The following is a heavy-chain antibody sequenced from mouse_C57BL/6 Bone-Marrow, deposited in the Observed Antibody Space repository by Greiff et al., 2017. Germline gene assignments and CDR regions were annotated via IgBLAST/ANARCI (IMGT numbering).Heavy chain of an antibody. D-gene: IGHD2-1*01. CDR3: ARRIYGTPRGFAY. CDR1: GFTFSDYG. J-gene: IGHJ3*01. CDR2: ISSGSSTI. V-gene: IGHV5-17*01. Sequence: EVQVVESGGGLVKPGGSLKLSCAASGFTFSDYGMHWVRQAPEKGLEWVAYISSGSSTIYYADTVKGRFTISRDNAKNTLFLQMTSLRSEDTAMYYCARRIYGTPRGFAYWGQGTLVTVSA.